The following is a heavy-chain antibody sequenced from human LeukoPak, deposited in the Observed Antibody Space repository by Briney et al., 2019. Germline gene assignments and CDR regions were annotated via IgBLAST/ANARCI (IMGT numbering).Heavy chain of an antibody. J-gene: IGHJ4*02. CDR3: ARDGWIAARFVDY. CDR2: ISNSGTAI. D-gene: IGHD6-6*01. V-gene: IGHV3-48*03. CDR1: GFAFSTYA. Sequence: GGSLRLSCAASGFAFSTYALTWVRQAPGKGLEWVSSISNSGTAIYYADSVKGRFTIFRDNAKNSLYLQMNSLGAGDTAVYYCARDGWIAARFVDYWGQGTLVTVSS.